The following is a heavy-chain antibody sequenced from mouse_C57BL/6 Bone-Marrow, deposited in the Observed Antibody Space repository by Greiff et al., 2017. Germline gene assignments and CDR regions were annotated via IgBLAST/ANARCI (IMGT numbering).Heavy chain of an antibody. CDR2: IWTGGGT. V-gene: IGHV2-9-1*01. CDR3: ARGGYGSRSWFAY. J-gene: IGHJ3*01. CDR1: GFSLTSYA. D-gene: IGHD1-1*01. Sequence: VQLVESGPGLVAPSQSLSITCTVSGFSLTSYAISWVRQPPGKGLAWLGVIWTGGGTNYNSALKSRLSISKDNSKSQCFLRMNMLQTDDTARYDCARGGYGSRSWFAYWGQGTLVTVSA.